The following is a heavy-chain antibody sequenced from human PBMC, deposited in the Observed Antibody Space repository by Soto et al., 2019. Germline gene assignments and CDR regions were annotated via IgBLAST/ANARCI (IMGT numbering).Heavy chain of an antibody. CDR1: GFTFSSYA. CDR3: ARARTYRDYYYYYGMDV. D-gene: IGHD1-1*01. J-gene: IGHJ6*02. V-gene: IGHV3-30-3*01. CDR2: ISYDGSNK. Sequence: SGGSLRLSCAASGFTFSSYAMHWVRQAPGKGLEWVAVISYDGSNKYYADSVKGRFTISRDNSKNTLYLQMNSLRAEDTAVYYCARARTYRDYYYYYGMDVWGQGTKVTVSS.